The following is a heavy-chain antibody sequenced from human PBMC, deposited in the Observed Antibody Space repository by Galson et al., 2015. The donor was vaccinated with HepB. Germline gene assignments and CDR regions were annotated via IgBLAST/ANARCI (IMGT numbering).Heavy chain of an antibody. J-gene: IGHJ4*02. Sequence: ATLSLTCTVSGGSMSSSSYYWDWIRQPPGKGLGWIGNIYYSGTTYYNPSLKSRVTMSLDTSKNQFSLRLSSVTAADTAVYFCARLIRIYYDSPVHDYWGQGTLVTVSS. CDR1: GGSMSSSSYY. CDR2: IYYSGTT. D-gene: IGHD3-22*01. CDR3: ARLIRIYYDSPVHDY. V-gene: IGHV4-39*01.